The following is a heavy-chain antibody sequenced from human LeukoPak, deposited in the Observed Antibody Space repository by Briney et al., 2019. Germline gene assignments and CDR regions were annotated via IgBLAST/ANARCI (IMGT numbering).Heavy chain of an antibody. CDR3: ARGIYEYYYDSSGSGGYAY. Sequence: ASVKVSCKASGYTFTSYDINWVRQATAQGLEWMGWMNPNSGNTGYAQKFQGRVTMTRNTSISTAYMELSSLRSEDTAVYYCARGIYEYYYDSSGSGGYAYWGQGTLVTVSS. J-gene: IGHJ4*02. CDR1: GYTFTSYD. CDR2: MNPNSGNT. V-gene: IGHV1-8*01. D-gene: IGHD3-22*01.